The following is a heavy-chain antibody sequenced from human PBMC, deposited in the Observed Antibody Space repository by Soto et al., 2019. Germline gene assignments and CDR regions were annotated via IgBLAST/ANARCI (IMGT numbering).Heavy chain of an antibody. Sequence: PGVSLRLSCAASGFAFSDPYMSWIRQAPGKGLEWISYISSSGSTIYYADSVKGRFTISRDNAKKSLYLQMDSLTADDTAVYYCARGGASVTTPFDYWGQGTQVTVSS. J-gene: IGHJ4*02. V-gene: IGHV3-11*01. CDR1: GFAFSDPY. CDR3: ARGGASVTTPFDY. CDR2: ISSSGSTI. D-gene: IGHD4-17*01.